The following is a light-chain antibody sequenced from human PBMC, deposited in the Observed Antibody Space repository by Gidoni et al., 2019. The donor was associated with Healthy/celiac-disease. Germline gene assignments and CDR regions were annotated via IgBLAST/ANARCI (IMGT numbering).Light chain of an antibody. J-gene: IGKJ1*01. CDR2: GAS. V-gene: IGKV3-15*01. Sequence: EIVMTQHPATLSVSPGERATLSCRASQSVSSNLDWYQQKPGQAPRLLIYGASTSATGIPARFSGSGSGTEFTLTISSLQSEDFAVYYCQQYNNWPLTFGQGTKVEIK. CDR3: QQYNNWPLT. CDR1: QSVSSN.